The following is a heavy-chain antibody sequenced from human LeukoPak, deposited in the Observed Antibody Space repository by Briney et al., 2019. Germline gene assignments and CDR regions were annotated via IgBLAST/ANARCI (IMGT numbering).Heavy chain of an antibody. J-gene: IGHJ4*02. D-gene: IGHD1-26*01. V-gene: IGHV1-2*06. CDR2: INPNSGGT. CDR1: GYTFTGYY. CDR3: TRESGSYHGNDY. Sequence: ASVKVSCKASGYTFTGYYMHWVRQAPGQGLEWMGRINPNSGGTNYAQNLQGRVTMTRDTSISTVSMELSSLRSDDTAVYYCTRESGSYHGNDYWGQGALVTVSS.